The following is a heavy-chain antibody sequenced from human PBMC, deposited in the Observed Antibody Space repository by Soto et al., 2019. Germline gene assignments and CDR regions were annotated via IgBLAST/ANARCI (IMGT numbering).Heavy chain of an antibody. J-gene: IGHJ4*02. CDR3: ARGGGSTDYVANYYFDY. Sequence: QLRLQESGSGLVKPSQTLSLTCTVSGGSLSSGSFSWGWIRQPPGKGLEWIGYINYSGTTYYNPSRRRRVTIAQDMSTNQFSLKLGSVRAADTAVYYCARGGGSTDYVANYYFDYWGRGTLVTVSS. CDR2: INYSGTT. CDR1: GGSLSSGSFS. D-gene: IGHD4-17*01. V-gene: IGHV4-30-2*01.